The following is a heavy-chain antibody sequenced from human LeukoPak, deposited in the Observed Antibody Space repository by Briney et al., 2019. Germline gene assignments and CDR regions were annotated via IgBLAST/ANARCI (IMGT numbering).Heavy chain of an antibody. J-gene: IGHJ5*02. CDR1: GGSFSGYY. CDR2: INHSGST. Sequence: PSETLSLTCAVYGGSFSGYYWSWIRQPPGKGLEWIGEINHSGSTNYNPSLKSRVTISVDTSKNQFSLKLSSVTAADTAVYYCATSVWLDNWFGPWGQGTLVTVSS. CDR3: ATSVWLDNWFGP. D-gene: IGHD6-19*01. V-gene: IGHV4-34*01.